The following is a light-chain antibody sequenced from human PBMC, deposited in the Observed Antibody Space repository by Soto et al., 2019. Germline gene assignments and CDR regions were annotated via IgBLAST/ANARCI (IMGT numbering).Light chain of an antibody. J-gene: IGLJ2*01. Sequence: QSALTQPPSVSAAPGQTVTISCSGSSSNIGNNYVSWYQQLPGTAPKLLIYDNNKRPSGIPDRFSGSKSGTSATLGITGLQTGDEADYYCGTWDSSLSAGQVFGGGTKVTVL. CDR2: DNN. CDR3: GTWDSSLSAGQV. CDR1: SSNIGNNY. V-gene: IGLV1-51*01.